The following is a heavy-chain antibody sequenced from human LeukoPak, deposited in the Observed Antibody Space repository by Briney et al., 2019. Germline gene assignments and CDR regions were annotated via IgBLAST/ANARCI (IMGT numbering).Heavy chain of an antibody. Sequence: GGSLRLSCAASGFTFSSYWMSWVRQAPGKGLEWVANIKQDGSEKYYVDSVKGRFTISRDNAKNSLYLQMNSLRAEDTAVYYCAREVYCSSTSCYTGYFQHWGQGTLVTISS. CDR2: IKQDGSEK. V-gene: IGHV3-7*01. CDR3: AREVYCSSTSCYTGYFQH. D-gene: IGHD2-2*02. J-gene: IGHJ1*01. CDR1: GFTFSSYW.